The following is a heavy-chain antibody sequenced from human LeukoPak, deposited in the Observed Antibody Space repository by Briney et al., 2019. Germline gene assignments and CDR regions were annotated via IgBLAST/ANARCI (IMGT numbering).Heavy chain of an antibody. V-gene: IGHV3-64*01. J-gene: IGHJ4*02. CDR2: ISSNGGST. CDR3: ARVFSWRLADFDY. Sequence: PGGSLRLSCAASGFTFSSYATHWVRQAPGKGLEYVSAISSNGGSTYYANSVKGRFTISRDNSKSTLYLQMGSLRAEDMAVYYCARVFSWRLADFDYWGQGTLVTVSS. CDR1: GFTFSSYA. D-gene: IGHD6-19*01.